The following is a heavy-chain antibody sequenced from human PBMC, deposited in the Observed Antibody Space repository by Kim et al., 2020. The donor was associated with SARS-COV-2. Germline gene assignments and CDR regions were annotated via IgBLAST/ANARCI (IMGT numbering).Heavy chain of an antibody. V-gene: IGHV4-31*02. J-gene: IGHJ4*02. CDR3: ARGRITIFGVVTEFDY. D-gene: IGHD3-3*01. Sequence: SRVTISVDTSKNQFSLKLRSVTAADTAVYYCARGRITIFGVVTEFDYWGQGTLVTVSS.